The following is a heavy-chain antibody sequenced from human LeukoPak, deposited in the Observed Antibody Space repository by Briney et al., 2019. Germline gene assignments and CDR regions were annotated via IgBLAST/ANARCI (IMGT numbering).Heavy chain of an antibody. V-gene: IGHV3-21*01. J-gene: IGHJ4*02. D-gene: IGHD6-19*01. CDR3: ATTRDGSGWF. CDR1: GFTFSSSS. Sequence: GGSLRLSCAASGFTFSSSSMKWVRQAPGKGLEWVSSISSSSSYIYYADSVKGRFTISRDNAKNSLYLQMNSLRVEDTAVYYCATTRDGSGWFWGQGTLVTVSS. CDR2: ISSSSSYI.